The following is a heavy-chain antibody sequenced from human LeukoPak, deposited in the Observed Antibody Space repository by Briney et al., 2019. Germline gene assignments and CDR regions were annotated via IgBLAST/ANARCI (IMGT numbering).Heavy chain of an antibody. CDR3: AAQWELRVGRAFDT. J-gene: IGHJ3*02. V-gene: IGHV1-2*02. CDR2: INPNSGGT. Sequence: ASVKVSCKASGYTFTGYYMHWVRQAPGQGLEWMGWINPNSGGTNYAQKFQGRVTITADKSTSTAYMELSSLRSEDTAVYYCAAQWELRVGRAFDTWGQGTMVTVSS. CDR1: GYTFTGYY. D-gene: IGHD1-26*01.